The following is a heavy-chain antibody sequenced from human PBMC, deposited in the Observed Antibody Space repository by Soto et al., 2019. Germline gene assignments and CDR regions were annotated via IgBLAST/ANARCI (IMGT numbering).Heavy chain of an antibody. Sequence: PGGSLRLSCAPSGFTFSSYAMSWVRQASGKGLEWVSAIRGSGGSTYYADSVKGRFTISRDNSKNTLYLQMNSLRAEDTAVYYCAKMCWLRRPPIDIWGQGTMVTVSS. CDR1: GFTFSSYA. CDR2: IRGSGGST. CDR3: AKMCWLRRPPIDI. J-gene: IGHJ3*02. D-gene: IGHD5-12*01. V-gene: IGHV3-23*01.